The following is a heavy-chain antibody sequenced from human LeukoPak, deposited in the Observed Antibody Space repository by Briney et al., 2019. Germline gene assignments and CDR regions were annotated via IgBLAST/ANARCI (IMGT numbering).Heavy chain of an antibody. D-gene: IGHD1-26*01. CDR2: KRNDGNKY. J-gene: IGHJ3*02. V-gene: IGHV3-30*02. CDR1: GFTFSTSG. Sequence: GGSLRLSCVASGFTFSTSGMHWVRQSPGKGLDWVAFKRNDGNKYNYAESVKGRFTISRDNSKNTLYLQMNSLKTEDTAVYYCTTIGWYQKLLDRGAFDIWGQGTMVTVSS. CDR3: TTIGWYQKLLDRGAFDI.